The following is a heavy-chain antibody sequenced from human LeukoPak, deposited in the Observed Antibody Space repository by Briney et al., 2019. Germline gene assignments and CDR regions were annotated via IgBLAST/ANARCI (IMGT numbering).Heavy chain of an antibody. Sequence: GGSLRLSCVASGFTFSTYGMSWVRQAPGKGLEWVSAISGSGGSTYYADSVKGRFTISRDNSKNTLYLQMNSLRAEDTAVYYCAKDGGEYYDILTGYYPRLYYTDVWGKGTTVTISS. J-gene: IGHJ6*03. CDR2: ISGSGGST. V-gene: IGHV3-23*01. CDR3: AKDGGEYYDILTGYYPRLYYTDV. CDR1: GFTFSTYG. D-gene: IGHD3-9*01.